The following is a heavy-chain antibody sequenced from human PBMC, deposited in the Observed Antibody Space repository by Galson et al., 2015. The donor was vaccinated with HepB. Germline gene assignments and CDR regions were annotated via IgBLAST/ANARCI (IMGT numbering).Heavy chain of an antibody. V-gene: IGHV4-39*01. CDR2: IYYSGST. Sequence: TLSLTCTVSGGSISSSSYYWGWIRQPPGKGLEWIGSIYYSGSTYYNPSLKSRVTISVDTSKNQFSLKLSSVTAADTAVYYCARLEMYYFDYWGQGTLVTVSS. CDR1: GGSISSSSYY. J-gene: IGHJ4*02. D-gene: IGHD5-24*01. CDR3: ARLEMYYFDY.